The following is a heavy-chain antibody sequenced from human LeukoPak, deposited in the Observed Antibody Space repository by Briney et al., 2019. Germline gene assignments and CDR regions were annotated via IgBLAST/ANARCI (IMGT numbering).Heavy chain of an antibody. Sequence: GGSLRLSCAASGFTFSSYSMNWVRQAPGKGLEWVSSISSSSYIYYADSVKGRFTISRDNAKNSLYLQMNSLRAEDTAVYYCARDQGEYSGYDALLGSFDIWGQGTMVTVSS. V-gene: IGHV3-21*01. CDR3: ARDQGEYSGYDALLGSFDI. CDR1: GFTFSSYS. J-gene: IGHJ3*02. CDR2: ISSSSYI. D-gene: IGHD5-12*01.